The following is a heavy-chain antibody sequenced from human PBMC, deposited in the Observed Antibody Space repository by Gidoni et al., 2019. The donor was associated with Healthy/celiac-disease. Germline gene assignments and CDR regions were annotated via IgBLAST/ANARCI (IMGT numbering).Heavy chain of an antibody. CDR2: SIPIFGTA. J-gene: IGHJ4*02. V-gene: IGHV1-69*01. D-gene: IGHD3-9*01. Sequence: QVQLVQSGAEVKKPGSSVKVSCKASGGTFRSYAISWVRQAPGQGLEWMGGSIPIFGTANYAQKFQGRVTITADESTSTAYMELSSLRSEDTAVYYCASIHADYDILTGYYLVGGYFDYWGQGTLVTVSS. CDR3: ASIHADYDILTGYYLVGGYFDY. CDR1: GGTFRSYA.